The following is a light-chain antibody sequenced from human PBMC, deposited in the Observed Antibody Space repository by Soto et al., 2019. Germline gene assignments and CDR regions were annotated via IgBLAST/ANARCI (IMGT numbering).Light chain of an antibody. J-gene: IGKJ1*01. V-gene: IGKV1-39*01. CDR3: QQSYSSRP. Sequence: DIQMTQSPSSLSASVGDRVTITCRASQSISSYLNWYQQKPGKAPKLLIYTASSLQSGVPSRFSGGGSGTAFTLTISSLQPEDFATYYCQQSYSSRPFGQGTKVEIK. CDR2: TAS. CDR1: QSISSY.